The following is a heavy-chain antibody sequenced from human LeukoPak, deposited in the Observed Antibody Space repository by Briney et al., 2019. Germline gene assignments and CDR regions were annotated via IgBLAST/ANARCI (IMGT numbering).Heavy chain of an antibody. J-gene: IGHJ5*02. CDR2: ISSGSSTI. CDR3: AGGYYDSSGYMT. Sequence: GGSLRLSCAASGFTFTKYAMHWVRQAPGKGLEWVSYISSGSSTIYYADSVKGRFTISRDNAKNSLYLQMNSLRAEDTAVYYCAGGYYDSSGYMTWGQGTLVTVSS. V-gene: IGHV3-48*01. D-gene: IGHD3-22*01. CDR1: GFTFTKYA.